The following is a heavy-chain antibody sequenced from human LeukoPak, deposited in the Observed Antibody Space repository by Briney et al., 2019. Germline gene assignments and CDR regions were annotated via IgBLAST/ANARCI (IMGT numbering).Heavy chain of an antibody. CDR1: GYTFTSYY. V-gene: IGHV1-46*01. CDR3: ARSGGPGELLGFGSDY. Sequence: ASVKVSCKASGYTFTSYYMHWVRQAPGQGLEWMGIINPSGGSTSYAQKFQGRVTMTRDTSTSTVYMELSSLRSEDTAVYYCARSGGPGELLGFGSDYWGQGTLVTVSS. J-gene: IGHJ4*02. D-gene: IGHD1-26*01. CDR2: INPSGGST.